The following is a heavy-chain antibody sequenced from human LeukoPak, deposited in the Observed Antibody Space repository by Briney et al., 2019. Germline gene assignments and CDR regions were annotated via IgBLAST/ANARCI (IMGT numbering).Heavy chain of an antibody. J-gene: IGHJ4*02. CDR2: ISYDGSNK. V-gene: IGHV3-30-3*01. D-gene: IGHD4-23*01. Sequence: GRSLRLSCAASGFTFSSYAMHWVRQAPGKGLEWVAVISYDGSNKYYADSVKGRFTISRDNSKNTLYLQMNSLRAEDTAVYYCARPHQRRDYVGYLVAKGFDYWGRGTLVTVSS. CDR1: GFTFSSYA. CDR3: ARPHQRRDYVGYLVAKGFDY.